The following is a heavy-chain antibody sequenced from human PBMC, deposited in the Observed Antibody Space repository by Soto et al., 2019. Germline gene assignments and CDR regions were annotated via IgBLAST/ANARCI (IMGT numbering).Heavy chain of an antibody. CDR1: GFTFSYYW. V-gene: IGHV3-23*01. D-gene: IGHD6-13*01. Sequence: PGGSLRLSCAASGFTFSYYWMSWVRQAPGKGLEWVSGISGSGGITHYADSVKGRFTISRDNSRNTLHLQMISLRAEDTGVYYCAKDLGYGSSWRYALDMWGQGTLVTVSS. CDR2: ISGSGGIT. CDR3: AKDLGYGSSWRYALDM. J-gene: IGHJ3*02.